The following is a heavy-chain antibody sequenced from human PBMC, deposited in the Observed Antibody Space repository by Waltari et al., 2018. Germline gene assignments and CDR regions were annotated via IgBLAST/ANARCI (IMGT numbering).Heavy chain of an antibody. CDR2: IYSGGTT. J-gene: IGHJ3*02. V-gene: IGHV3-53*01. Sequence: EVQLVESGGGLIQPGGSLRLSCAASGFTVRSSYMTWVRKAPGKGLEWVSIIYSGGTTYYADSVKGRFTISRDNSKNMLYLQMNSLRAEDTAVYYCARDLWSSGRYAFDIWGQGTMVTVSS. CDR3: ARDLWSSGRYAFDI. D-gene: IGHD6-19*01. CDR1: GFTVRSSY.